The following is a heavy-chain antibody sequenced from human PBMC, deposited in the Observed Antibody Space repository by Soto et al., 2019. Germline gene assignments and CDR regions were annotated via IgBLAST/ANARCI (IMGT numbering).Heavy chain of an antibody. CDR1: GFTFSSYA. J-gene: IGHJ6*02. CDR2: ISGSGGST. V-gene: IGHV3-23*01. D-gene: IGHD6-13*01. Sequence: PGGSLRLSCAASGFTFSSYAMSWVRQAPGKGLEWVSAISGSGGSTYYADSVKGRFTISRDNSKNTLYLQMNSLRAEDTAVYYCAKDTPSGSWYVPRSKRTYYYGMDAWDQGTTVTVSS. CDR3: AKDTPSGSWYVPRSKRTYYYGMDA.